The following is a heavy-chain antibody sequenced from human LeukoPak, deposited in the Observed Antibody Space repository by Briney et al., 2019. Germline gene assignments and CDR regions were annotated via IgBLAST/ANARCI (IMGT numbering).Heavy chain of an antibody. J-gene: IGHJ6*03. CDR1: GYSISSGYY. D-gene: IGHD3-3*01. Sequence: SETLSLTCTVSGYSISSGYYWGWIRQPPGKGLEWIGSIYHSGSTYYNPSLKSRVTISVDTSKNQFSLKLSSVTAADTAVYYCARELDYYDFWSPYYYYMDVWGKGTTVTVSS. V-gene: IGHV4-38-2*02. CDR3: ARELDYYDFWSPYYYYMDV. CDR2: IYHSGST.